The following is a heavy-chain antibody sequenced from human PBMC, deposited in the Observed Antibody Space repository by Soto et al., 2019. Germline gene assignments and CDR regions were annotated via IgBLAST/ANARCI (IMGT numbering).Heavy chain of an antibody. CDR1: GDSFSNFY. CDR2: FHGSGNT. Sequence: PSETLSLTCTVSGDSFSNFYWSWIRQTPGKGLEWIGYFHGSGNTGYNPSLQNRATIELGTSANQFSLKLPSVTAADPATYFCARGTRALITSFFAYGGKGLPVPVSS. V-gene: IGHV4-59*01. D-gene: IGHD1-20*01. J-gene: IGHJ4*02. CDR3: ARGTRALITSFFAY.